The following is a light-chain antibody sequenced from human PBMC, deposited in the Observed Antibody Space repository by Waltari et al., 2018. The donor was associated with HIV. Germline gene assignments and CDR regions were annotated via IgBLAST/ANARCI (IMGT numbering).Light chain of an antibody. J-gene: IGLJ3*02. V-gene: IGLV2-14*03. CDR1: SNHVVRYNY. CDR3: CSYTVTGTLNWV. Sequence: SALPQPASVHGPPGQSFTISCPATSNHVVRYNYVSCHQQHPGKAPRLLIYEVTNRPSGVSHRFSGSKSGNTASLTISGLQVEDEAVYYCCSYTVTGTLNWVFGGGTKLTVL. CDR2: EVT.